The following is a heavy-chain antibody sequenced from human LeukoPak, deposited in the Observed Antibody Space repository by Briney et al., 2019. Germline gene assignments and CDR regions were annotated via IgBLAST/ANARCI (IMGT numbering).Heavy chain of an antibody. CDR3: AKGPKLRFLESLDY. D-gene: IGHD3-3*01. V-gene: IGHV3-21*04. Sequence: GGSLRLSCAASGFIFSSYTVNWVRQAPGKGLEWVSSISSSSTYIYYADSVKGRFTISRDNSKNTLYLQMNSLRAEDTAVYYCAKGPKLRFLESLDYWGQGTLVTVSS. CDR1: GFIFSSYT. J-gene: IGHJ4*02. CDR2: ISSSSTYI.